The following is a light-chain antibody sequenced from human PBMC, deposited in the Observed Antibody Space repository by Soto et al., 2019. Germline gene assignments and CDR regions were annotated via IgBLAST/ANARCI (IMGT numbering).Light chain of an antibody. CDR2: RND. CDR1: SSNIGSNY. J-gene: IGLJ2*01. V-gene: IGLV1-47*01. Sequence: QSVLTQPPSASGTPGQRVTISCSGSSSNIGSNYLYWYQQFPGSAPKLLIYRNDQRPSGVPDRFSGSKSGTSASLAISGPRSEDEADYYCAAWDDSLSAVVFGGGTKLTVL. CDR3: AAWDDSLSAVV.